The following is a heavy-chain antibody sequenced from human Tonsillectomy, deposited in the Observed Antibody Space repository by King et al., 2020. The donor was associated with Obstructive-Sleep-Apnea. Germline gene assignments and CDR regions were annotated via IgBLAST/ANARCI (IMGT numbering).Heavy chain of an antibody. CDR2: IRYDGSNE. CDR1: EFTFSSYG. Sequence: VQLVESGGGVVQPGGSLRLSCAASEFTFSSYGMHWVRQAPGKGLEWVAFIRYDGSNEYYADSVKGRFTISRDNSKNTVYLQMNSLRAEDTAFYYCAKSSGVAAAGPYPFDYWGQGTLVTVSS. D-gene: IGHD6-13*01. V-gene: IGHV3-30*02. J-gene: IGHJ4*02. CDR3: AKSSGVAAAGPYPFDY.